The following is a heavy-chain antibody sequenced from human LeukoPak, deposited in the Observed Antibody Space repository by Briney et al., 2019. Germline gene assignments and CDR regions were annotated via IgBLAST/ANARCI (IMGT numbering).Heavy chain of an antibody. CDR1: GGSFSGYY. Sequence: PSKTLSLTCAVYGGSFSGYYWSWIRQPPGKGLEWIGEINHSGSTNYNPSLKSRVTISVDTSKNQFSLKLSSVTAADMAVYYCARNYVWGSYIDYWGQGTLVTVSS. V-gene: IGHV4-34*01. D-gene: IGHD3-16*01. CDR2: INHSGST. CDR3: ARNYVWGSYIDY. J-gene: IGHJ4*02.